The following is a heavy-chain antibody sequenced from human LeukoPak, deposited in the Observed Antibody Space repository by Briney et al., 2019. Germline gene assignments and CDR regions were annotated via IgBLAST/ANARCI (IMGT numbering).Heavy chain of an antibody. CDR2: INPNSGGT. Sequence: GASVKVSCKASGYTFTSYDINWVRQAPGQGLEWMGWINPNSGGTNYAQKFQGRVTMTRDTSISTAYMELSRLRSDDTAVYYCARIPDYWGQGTLVTVSS. J-gene: IGHJ4*02. CDR1: GYTFTSYD. V-gene: IGHV1-2*02. D-gene: IGHD2-21*01. CDR3: ARIPDY.